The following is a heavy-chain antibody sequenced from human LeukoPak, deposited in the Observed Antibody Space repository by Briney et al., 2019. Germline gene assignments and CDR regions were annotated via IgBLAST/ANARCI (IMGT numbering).Heavy chain of an antibody. D-gene: IGHD6-19*01. J-gene: IGHJ4*02. CDR2: ISYDGSNK. V-gene: IGHV3-30*04. CDR1: GFTFGSNA. CDR3: ARSGYSSATDY. Sequence: GRSLRLSCAASGFTFGSNAMHWVRQAPGKGLEWVAVISYDGSNKHYADSVKGRFTISRDNSKNTLYLQMNSLRAEDTAVYYCARSGYSSATDYWGQGTLVTVSS.